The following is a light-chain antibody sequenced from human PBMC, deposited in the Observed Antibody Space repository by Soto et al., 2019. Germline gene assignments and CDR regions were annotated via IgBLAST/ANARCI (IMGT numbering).Light chain of an antibody. V-gene: IGLV1-40*01. Sequence: QSVLTQPPSVSGAPGLRVTISCTGNSANIGAGYDVHWYQQLPGTAPKLLIYGDNNRPSGVPDRFSGSKSGTSASLAITGLQAEDEADYYCQSYDNSLSGSWIFGGGTKLTVL. J-gene: IGLJ2*01. CDR3: QSYDNSLSGSWI. CDR1: SANIGAGYD. CDR2: GDN.